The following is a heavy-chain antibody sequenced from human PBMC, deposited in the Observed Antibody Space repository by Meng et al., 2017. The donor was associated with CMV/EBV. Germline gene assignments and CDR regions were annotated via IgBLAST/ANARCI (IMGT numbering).Heavy chain of an antibody. J-gene: IGHJ6*02. CDR1: GFTFSSYS. V-gene: IGHV3-21*01. CDR2: ISSSSSYI. CDR3: ARDRGGDIAPYYYYGMDV. D-gene: IGHD2-15*01. Sequence: GESLKISCAASGFTFSSYSMNWVRQAPGKGLEWVSSISSSSSYIYYADSVKGRFTISRDNAKNSLYLQMNSLRAEGTAVYYCARDRGGDIAPYYYYGMDVWGQGTTVTVSS.